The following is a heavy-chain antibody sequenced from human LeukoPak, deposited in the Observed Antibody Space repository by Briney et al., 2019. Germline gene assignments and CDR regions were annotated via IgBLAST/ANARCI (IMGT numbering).Heavy chain of an antibody. CDR2: IYPGDSDT. CDR1: GYSFTSYW. J-gene: IGHJ4*02. CDR3: ARLGDWGDLDY. Sequence: GESLKISCKGSGYSFTSYWIGWVRQMPGKGLEWMGIIYPGDSDTTYSPSFQGQVTISADKSLTTASLQWSSLKASDTAIYYCARLGDWGDLDYWGQGTLVTVSS. D-gene: IGHD3/OR15-3a*01. V-gene: IGHV5-51*01.